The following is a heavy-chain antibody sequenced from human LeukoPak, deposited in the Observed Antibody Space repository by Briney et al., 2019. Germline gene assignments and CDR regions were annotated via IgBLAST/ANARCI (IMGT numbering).Heavy chain of an antibody. D-gene: IGHD2-15*01. Sequence: SESLSLTCTVSGGSISSSTYHWGWLRQPPGEGLEWIGLIYYTGNAYYSPSLKSRVTMSVDTSQNQFSLKLTSVTAADTAVYYCARYLYCRGGSCRYFDYWGQGTLVTVSS. CDR3: ARYLYCRGGSCRYFDY. J-gene: IGHJ4*02. V-gene: IGHV4-39*01. CDR1: GGSISSSTYH. CDR2: IYYTGNA.